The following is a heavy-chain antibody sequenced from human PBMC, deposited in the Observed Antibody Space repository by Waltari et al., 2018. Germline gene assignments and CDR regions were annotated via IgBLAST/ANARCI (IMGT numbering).Heavy chain of an antibody. CDR2: IHPEGVVA. Sequence: QVQLQESGPGLVKPSQTLSLTCTVSGGSINTVDYYWSWIRQSPGKGLEWVAKIHPEGVVANYVDSVKGRFTVSRDNAKNSLYLQMTSLTTDDTAVYFCARDNTFYADDLWGQGAQVTVSS. V-gene: IGHV4-30-4*01. CDR3: ARDNTFYADDL. J-gene: IGHJ5*02. CDR1: GGSINTVDYY. D-gene: IGHD3-16*01.